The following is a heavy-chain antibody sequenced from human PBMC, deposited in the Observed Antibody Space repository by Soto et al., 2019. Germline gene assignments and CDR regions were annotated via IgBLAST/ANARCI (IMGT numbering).Heavy chain of an antibody. CDR3: AGALDTAMVTDYYDGMDV. D-gene: IGHD5-18*01. Sequence: QVQLVQSGAEVKKPGSSVKVSCKASGGTFSSYAISWVRQAPGQGLEWMGGIIPIFGTAKYAQKFQGRVNTTADETTSTAYMEQSSLRSEDKAVYYCAGALDTAMVTDYYDGMDVWGQGTTVTVSS. J-gene: IGHJ6*02. CDR2: IIPIFGTA. CDR1: GGTFSSYA. V-gene: IGHV1-69*01.